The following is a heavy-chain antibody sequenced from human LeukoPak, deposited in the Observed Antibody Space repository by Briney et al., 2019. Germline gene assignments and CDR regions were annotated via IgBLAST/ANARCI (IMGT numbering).Heavy chain of an antibody. CDR2: INPSGGST. Sequence: ASVTVSCLASGYTFTSYYMHWVRHAPGQGLEWMGIINPSGGSTSYAQTFQGRVTMTRDMSTSTVYMELSSLRSEDTAVYYCARGEGVQYTDYWGQGTLVTVSS. V-gene: IGHV1-46*01. CDR1: GYTFTSYY. CDR3: ARGEGVQYTDY. D-gene: IGHD4-11*01. J-gene: IGHJ4*02.